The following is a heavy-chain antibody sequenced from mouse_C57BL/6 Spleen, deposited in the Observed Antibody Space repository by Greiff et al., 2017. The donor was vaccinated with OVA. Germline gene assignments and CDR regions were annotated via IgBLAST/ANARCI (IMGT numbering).Heavy chain of an antibody. V-gene: IGHV2-9*01. D-gene: IGHD2-4*01. Sequence: QVQLQQSGPGLVAPSQSLSITCTVSGFSLTSYGVDWVRQPPGKGLEWLGVIWGGGSTNYNSALMSRLSISKDNSKSQVFLKMNSLQTDDTAMYYCARLIYYDYDFYAMDYWGQGTSVTVSS. CDR2: IWGGGST. J-gene: IGHJ4*01. CDR3: ARLIYYDYDFYAMDY. CDR1: GFSLTSYG.